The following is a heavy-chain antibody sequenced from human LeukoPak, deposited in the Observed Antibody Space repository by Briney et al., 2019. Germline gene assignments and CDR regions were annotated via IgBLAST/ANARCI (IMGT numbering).Heavy chain of an antibody. D-gene: IGHD1-14*01. Sequence: PGGSLRLSRAASGFTFSSYGLNWVRQAPGKGLEWISYISSTGTTIYYADSVKGRFTISRDNAKKSLYLQMNSLRAEDTAVYYCARGVSRYLFDSWGQGTLVTVSS. V-gene: IGHV3-48*01. CDR3: ARGVSRYLFDS. CDR2: ISSTGTTI. CDR1: GFTFSSYG. J-gene: IGHJ5*01.